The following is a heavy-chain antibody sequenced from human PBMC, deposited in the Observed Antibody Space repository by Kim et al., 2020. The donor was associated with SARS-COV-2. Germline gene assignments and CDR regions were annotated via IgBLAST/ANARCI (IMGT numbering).Heavy chain of an antibody. J-gene: IGHJ4*02. Sequence: YAQKFQGRVTMTRNTSISTAYMELSSLRSEDTAVYYCAVRYCSSTSCSDYWGQGTLVTVSS. D-gene: IGHD2-2*01. CDR3: AVRYCSSTSCSDY. V-gene: IGHV1-8*01.